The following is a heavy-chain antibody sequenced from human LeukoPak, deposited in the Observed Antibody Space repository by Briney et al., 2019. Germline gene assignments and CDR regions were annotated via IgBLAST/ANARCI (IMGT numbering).Heavy chain of an antibody. J-gene: IGHJ4*02. CDR1: GFTFSSYG. D-gene: IGHD6-6*01. CDR3: AGSYSSPSDY. CDR2: ISGSGVST. Sequence: GGTLRLSCAASGFTFSSYGMSWVRQAPGKGLEWVSAISGSGVSTYYADSVKGRFIISRDTSKNTLYLQMNSLRAEDTAVYYCAGSYSSPSDYWGQGTLVTVSS. V-gene: IGHV3-23*01.